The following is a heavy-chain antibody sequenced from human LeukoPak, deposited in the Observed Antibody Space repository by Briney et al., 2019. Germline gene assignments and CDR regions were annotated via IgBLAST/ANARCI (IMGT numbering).Heavy chain of an antibody. Sequence: PGGSLRLSCAASGFTFSSYAMSWVRQAPGKGLEWVSAISGSGGSTYYADSVKGRFTISRDNSKNTLYLQMNSLRAEDTAVYYCANLLTLWFGDSPRNWGQGTLVTVSS. D-gene: IGHD3-10*01. CDR1: GFTFSSYA. V-gene: IGHV3-23*01. J-gene: IGHJ1*01. CDR2: ISGSGGST. CDR3: ANLLTLWFGDSPRN.